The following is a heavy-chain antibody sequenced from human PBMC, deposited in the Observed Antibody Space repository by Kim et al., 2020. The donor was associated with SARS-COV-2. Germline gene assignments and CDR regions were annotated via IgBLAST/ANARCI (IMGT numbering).Heavy chain of an antibody. CDR1: GGSFSGYY. J-gene: IGHJ3*02. D-gene: IGHD3-9*01. CDR3: AREDDILTGYYSEGNAFDI. V-gene: IGHV4-34*01. CDR2: INHSGST. Sequence: SETLSLTCAVYGGSFSGYYWSWIRQPPGKGLEWIGEINHSGSTNYNPSLKSRVTISVDTSKNQFSLKLSSVTAADTAVYYCAREDDILTGYYSEGNAFDIWGQGTMVTVSS.